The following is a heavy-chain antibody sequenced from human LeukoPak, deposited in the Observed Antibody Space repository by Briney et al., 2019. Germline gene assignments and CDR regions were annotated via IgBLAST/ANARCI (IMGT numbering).Heavy chain of an antibody. D-gene: IGHD4-23*01. V-gene: IGHV3-48*02. J-gene: IGHJ2*01. CDR3: ARDPIGYGGNSGVSGANRKNWYFDL. Sequence: PGGSLRLSCAASGFTFSNYAMNWVRQAPGKGLEWVSYISSSGTTIYYADAVKGRFTISRDNAMHSLYLQMNSLRDEDTAVYYCARDPIGYGGNSGVSGANRKNWYFDLWGRGTLVTVSS. CDR2: ISSSGTTI. CDR1: GFTFSNYA.